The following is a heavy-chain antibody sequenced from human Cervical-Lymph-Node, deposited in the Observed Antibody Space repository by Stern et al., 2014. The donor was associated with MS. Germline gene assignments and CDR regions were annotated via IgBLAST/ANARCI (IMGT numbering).Heavy chain of an antibody. CDR3: AHTTVTFDEAYGLDV. D-gene: IGHD4-17*01. CDR1: GFSLNTSGEG. V-gene: IGHV2-5*02. CDR2: IYWDADE. J-gene: IGHJ6*02. Sequence: QVTLKESGPTLVKPTQTLPLTCTFSGFSLNTSGEGVAWIRQPPGKALEWLAGIYWDADERYSPSLNSSLTITKDTSKIQVVLTMANMHPVDTGTYYCAHTTVTFDEAYGLDVWGQGTTVTVSS.